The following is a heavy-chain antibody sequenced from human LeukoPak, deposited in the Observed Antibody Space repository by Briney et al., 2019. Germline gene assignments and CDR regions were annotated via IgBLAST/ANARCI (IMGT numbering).Heavy chain of an antibody. V-gene: IGHV4-39*01. D-gene: IGHD3-22*01. CDR3: ARQTKRYYYDSSGFLDY. Sequence: SETLSLTCTVSGGSISSSSYYWGWIRQPPGKGLEWIGSIYYSGSTYYNPSLKSRVTISVDTSKNQFSLKLSSVTAADTAVYYCARQTKRYYYDSSGFLDYWGQGTLVTVSS. CDR1: GGSISSSSYY. J-gene: IGHJ4*02. CDR2: IYYSGST.